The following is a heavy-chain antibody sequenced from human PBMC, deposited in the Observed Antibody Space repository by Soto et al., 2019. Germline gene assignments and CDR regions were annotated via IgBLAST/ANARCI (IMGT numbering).Heavy chain of an antibody. CDR1: GYTFTSYG. Sequence: QVHLVQSGAEVKKPGASVKVSCKASGYTFTSYGITWVRQAPGQGLEWMGGISDHNGNTDYAQKLQGRGIVTRDTSTSTAYMELRSLRSDDTAVYYCARGRYREYWGQGALVTVSS. V-gene: IGHV1-18*01. D-gene: IGHD1-1*01. CDR3: ARGRYREY. J-gene: IGHJ4*02. CDR2: ISDHNGNT.